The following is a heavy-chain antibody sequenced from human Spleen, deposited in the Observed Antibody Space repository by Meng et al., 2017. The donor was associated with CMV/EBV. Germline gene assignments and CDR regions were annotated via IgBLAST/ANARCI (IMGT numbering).Heavy chain of an antibody. Sequence: SETLSLTCTVSGGSISSSSYYWGWIRQPPGKGLEWIGSIYYSGSTYYNPSLKSRVTISVDTSKNQFSLKLSSVTAADTAVYYCASYIVVVPAAYYGMGVWGQGTTVTVSS. D-gene: IGHD2-2*01. J-gene: IGHJ6*02. CDR2: IYYSGST. V-gene: IGHV4-39*07. CDR3: ASYIVVVPAAYYGMGV. CDR1: GGSISSSSYY.